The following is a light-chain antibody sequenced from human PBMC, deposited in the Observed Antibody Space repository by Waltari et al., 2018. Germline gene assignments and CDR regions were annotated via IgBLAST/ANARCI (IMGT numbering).Light chain of an antibody. J-gene: IGLJ2*01. V-gene: IGLV3-1*01. CDR3: QAWDSSIEV. CDR1: KVEDKY. Sequence: SYELTQPPSVSVSPGQTVSITCPGDKVEDKYTCWYQQKPGQSPVLVIYQDNKRPSGIPERFSGSNSGNTATLTINGTQAVDEADYYCQAWDSSIEVFGGGTKLTVL. CDR2: QDN.